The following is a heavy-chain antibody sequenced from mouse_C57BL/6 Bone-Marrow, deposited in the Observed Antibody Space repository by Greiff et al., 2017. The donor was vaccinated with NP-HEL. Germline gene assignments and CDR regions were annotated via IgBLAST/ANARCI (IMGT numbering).Heavy chain of an antibody. Sequence: QVQLQQSDAELVKPGASVKISCKVSGYTFTDHTIHWMKQRPEQGLAWIGYIYPRDGSTKYNEKFKGKATLTADKSSSTAYMQLNSLTSEDSAVYFCARTYYYGSSYAYAMDYWGQGTSVTVSS. V-gene: IGHV1-78*01. CDR2: IYPRDGST. CDR1: GYTFTDHT. J-gene: IGHJ4*01. CDR3: ARTYYYGSSYAYAMDY. D-gene: IGHD1-1*01.